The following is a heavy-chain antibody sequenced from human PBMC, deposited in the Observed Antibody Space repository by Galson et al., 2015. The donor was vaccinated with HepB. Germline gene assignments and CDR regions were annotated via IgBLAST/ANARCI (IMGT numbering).Heavy chain of an antibody. CDR3: ASLFWSGYYEGYYYGMDV. CDR1: GFTFSSYS. Sequence: SLRLSCAASGFTFSSYSMNWVRQAPGKGLEWVSSISSSSSYIYYADSVKGRFTISRDNAKNSLYLQMNSLRAEDTAVYYCASLFWSGYYEGYYYGMDVWGQGTTVTVSS. V-gene: IGHV3-21*01. J-gene: IGHJ6*02. CDR2: ISSSSSYI. D-gene: IGHD3-3*01.